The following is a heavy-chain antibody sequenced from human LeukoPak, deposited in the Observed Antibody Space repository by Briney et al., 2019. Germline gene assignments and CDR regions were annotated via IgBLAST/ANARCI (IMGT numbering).Heavy chain of an antibody. D-gene: IGHD5-18*01. CDR1: GGSISSYY. Sequence: PSETLSLTCTVSGGSISSYYWSWIRQPPGKGLEWIGYIYYSGSTNHNPSLKSRVTISVDTSKNQFSLKLSSVTSADTAVYYCTRDRGTAMAARDYYYMDVWGKGTTVTVSS. CDR3: TRDRGTAMAARDYYYMDV. V-gene: IGHV4-59*01. J-gene: IGHJ6*03. CDR2: IYYSGST.